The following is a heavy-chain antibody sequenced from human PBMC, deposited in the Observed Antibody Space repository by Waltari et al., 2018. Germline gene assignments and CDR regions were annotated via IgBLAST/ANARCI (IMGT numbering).Heavy chain of an antibody. CDR2: FIPILGIA. CDR3: ARSNYDIKGGAFDI. V-gene: IGHV1-69*04. D-gene: IGHD3-22*01. CDR1: GGTFSSYA. J-gene: IGHJ3*02. Sequence: QVQLVQSGAEVKKPGSSVKVSCKASGGTFSSYAISWVRQAPGQGLEWMGGFIPILGIANYAQKFQGRVTITADESTSTAYMELSSLRSEDTAVYYCARSNYDIKGGAFDIWGQGTMVTVSS.